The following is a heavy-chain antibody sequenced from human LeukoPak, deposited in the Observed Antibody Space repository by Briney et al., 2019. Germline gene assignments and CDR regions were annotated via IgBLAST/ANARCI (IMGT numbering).Heavy chain of an antibody. CDR2: ISGHSGNT. J-gene: IGHJ5*02. V-gene: IGHV1-18*01. CDR1: GYTFTNYG. Sequence: ASVKVSCKASGYTFTNYGISWVRQAPGQGLEWMGWISGHSGNTNYAQKFQGRVTMTTDTSTSTGYMELRSLTFDDTAVYYCAKAPLNYDVLTGYFDPWGQGTLVTVSS. D-gene: IGHD3-9*01. CDR3: AKAPLNYDVLTGYFDP.